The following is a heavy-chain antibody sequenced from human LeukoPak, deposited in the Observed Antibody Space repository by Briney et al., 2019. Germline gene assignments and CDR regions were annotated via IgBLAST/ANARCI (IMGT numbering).Heavy chain of an antibody. V-gene: IGHV4-31*03. J-gene: IGHJ4*02. Sequence: SETLSLTCTVSGGSISSGNYYWTWIRQHPGKGLEWIGYIYYSGTTFYNPSLKSRVTISIDTSKNQFSLKLTSVTAADTAVYYCARADYYGSSAYPYWGQGTLSPSPQ. CDR2: IYYSGTT. CDR3: ARADYYGSSAYPY. D-gene: IGHD3-22*01. CDR1: GGSISSGNYY.